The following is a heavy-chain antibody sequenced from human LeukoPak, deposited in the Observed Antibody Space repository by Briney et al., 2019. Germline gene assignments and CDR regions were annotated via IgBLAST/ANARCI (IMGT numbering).Heavy chain of an antibody. D-gene: IGHD4-17*01. Sequence: PGRSLRLSCAASGFTFSSYTMSWVRQAPGEGLQWVAAIIGSGDATTHADSVKGRFTISRDNSKNTLYLQMNSLRAEDTAVYYCAKDASTVTLHADYWGQGTLVTVSS. J-gene: IGHJ4*02. V-gene: IGHV3-23*01. CDR3: AKDASTVTLHADY. CDR1: GFTFSSYT. CDR2: IIGSGDAT.